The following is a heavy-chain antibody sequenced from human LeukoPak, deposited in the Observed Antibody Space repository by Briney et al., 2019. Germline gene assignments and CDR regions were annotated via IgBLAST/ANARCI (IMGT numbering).Heavy chain of an antibody. CDR3: ARDFASGDRSVDY. J-gene: IGHJ4*02. D-gene: IGHD3-10*01. CDR1: GGSISSSSYY. CDR2: IYYSGST. V-gene: IGHV4-39*07. Sequence: SSETLSLTCTVSGGSISSSSYYSGWIRQPPGKGLEWIGSIYYSGSTYYNPSLKSRVTITVDQSKNQFSLKLSSVTAADTAVYYCARDFASGDRSVDYWGQGTLVTVSS.